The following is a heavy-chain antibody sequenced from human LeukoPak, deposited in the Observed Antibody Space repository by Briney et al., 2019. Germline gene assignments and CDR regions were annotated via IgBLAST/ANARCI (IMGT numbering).Heavy chain of an antibody. Sequence: SETLSLTCTVSGGSISTYYWSWIRQPPRKGLEWIGYIFYSGSTNYNPSLKSRVTLSVDTSKNQFSLKLSSVTAADTAVYYCARLQFGSGDYHEVDYWGQGTLVTVSS. J-gene: IGHJ4*02. CDR2: IFYSGST. CDR3: ARLQFGSGDYHEVDY. V-gene: IGHV4-59*08. D-gene: IGHD3-22*01. CDR1: GGSISTYY.